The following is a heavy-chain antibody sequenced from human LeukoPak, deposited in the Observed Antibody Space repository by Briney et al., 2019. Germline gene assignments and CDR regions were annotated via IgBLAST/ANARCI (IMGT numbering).Heavy chain of an antibody. CDR3: ATYRSGGSCYSRYYGMDV. CDR1: GYTFTGYY. D-gene: IGHD2-15*01. J-gene: IGHJ6*02. Sequence: ASVKVSCKASGYTFTGYYMHWVRQAPGQGLEWMGWINPNSGGTNYAQKFQGRVTMTRDTSISTAYMELSRLRSDDTAVYYCATYRSGGSCYSRYYGMDVWGQGTTVTVSS. V-gene: IGHV1-2*02. CDR2: INPNSGGT.